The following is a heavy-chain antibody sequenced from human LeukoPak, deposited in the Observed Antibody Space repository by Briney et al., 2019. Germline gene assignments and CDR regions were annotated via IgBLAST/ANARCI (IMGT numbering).Heavy chain of an antibody. J-gene: IGHJ4*02. CDR1: GGTFSSYA. Sequence: GASVKVSCKASGGTFSSYAISWVRQAPGQGLEWMGGIIPIFGTANYAQKFQGRVTITADKSTSTAYMELSSLRSEDTAVYYCARDPGSGYSFLYYFDYWGQGTLVTVSS. CDR2: IIPIFGTA. CDR3: ARDPGSGYSFLYYFDY. V-gene: IGHV1-69*06. D-gene: IGHD5-18*01.